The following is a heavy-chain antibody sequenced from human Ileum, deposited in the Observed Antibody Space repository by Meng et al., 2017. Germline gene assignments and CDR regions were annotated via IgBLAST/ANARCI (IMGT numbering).Heavy chain of an antibody. CDR3: ARDHMGSLDY. V-gene: IGHV4-61*08. J-gene: IGHJ4*02. CDR2: ISHSGKT. D-gene: IGHD1-26*01. CDR1: GVSVNSIDYY. Sequence: QVGLQDPGPRLLSPSWTLSLTCTVSGVSVNSIDYYWSWIRQPPGKGLEWIGYISHSGKTNYNPSLKTRVTISIDTSRNQFSLSLSSVTAADTAVYYCARDHMGSLDYWGQGILVTVSS.